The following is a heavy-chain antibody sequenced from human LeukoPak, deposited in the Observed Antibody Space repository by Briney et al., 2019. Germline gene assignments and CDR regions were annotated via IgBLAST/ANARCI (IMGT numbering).Heavy chain of an antibody. Sequence: GGSLRLSCAASGFTVSSNYMSWFRQAPGKGLEWVSVIYSGGSTYYADSVKGRFTISRHNSKNTLYLQMNSLRAEDTAVYYCARVLGGYSYGTSSGIDYWGRGTLVTVSS. CDR3: ARVLGGYSYGTSSGIDY. D-gene: IGHD5-18*01. CDR1: GFTVSSNY. CDR2: IYSGGST. J-gene: IGHJ4*02. V-gene: IGHV3-53*04.